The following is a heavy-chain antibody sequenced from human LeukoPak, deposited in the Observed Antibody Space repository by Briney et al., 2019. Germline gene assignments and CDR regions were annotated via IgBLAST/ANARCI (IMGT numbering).Heavy chain of an antibody. CDR2: IIPIFGTA. D-gene: IGHD2-2*01. Sequence: ASVKVSCKASGGTFSSYAISWVRQAPGQGLEWMGAIIPIFGTANYAQKFQGRVTITADESTSTAYMELSSLRSEDTAVYYCARAPPAVVPAARFDPWGQGTLVTVSS. V-gene: IGHV1-69*13. J-gene: IGHJ5*02. CDR1: GGTFSSYA. CDR3: ARAPPAVVPAARFDP.